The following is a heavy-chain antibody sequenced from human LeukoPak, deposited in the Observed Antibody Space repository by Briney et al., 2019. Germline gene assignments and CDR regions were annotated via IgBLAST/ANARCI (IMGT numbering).Heavy chain of an antibody. D-gene: IGHD6-13*01. CDR3: ARSSGNIAAAGSYLLL. V-gene: IGHV3-7*01. J-gene: IGHJ4*02. Sequence: GGSLRLSCAASGFTFRNYWMSWVRQAPGKGLEWVGNIKQDGSGKNYINSVKGRFSISRDNAKNSVYLQMNTLRAEDTAVYYCARSSGNIAAAGSYLLLWGQGTLVTVSS. CDR2: IKQDGSGK. CDR1: GFTFRNYW.